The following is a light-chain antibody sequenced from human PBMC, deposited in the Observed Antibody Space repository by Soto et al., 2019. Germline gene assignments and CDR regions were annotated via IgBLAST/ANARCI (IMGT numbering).Light chain of an antibody. CDR3: QSYDSSLSASGV. CDR1: SSNIGAGYA. Sequence: QSVLTQPPSVSEAPGQRVTISCTGSSSNIGAGYAVHWYQQLPGTAPKLLIYDNSNRPSGVPDRFSGSRSGTSASLAITGLQAEDEADYYCQSYDSSLSASGVFGGGTKLTVL. J-gene: IGLJ2*01. CDR2: DNS. V-gene: IGLV1-40*01.